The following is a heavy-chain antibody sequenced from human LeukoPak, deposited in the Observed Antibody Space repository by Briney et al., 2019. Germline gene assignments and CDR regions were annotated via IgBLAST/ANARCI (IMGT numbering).Heavy chain of an antibody. J-gene: IGHJ4*02. CDR1: GYTFTSHY. CDR2: INPSGGST. V-gene: IGHV1-46*03. Sequence: ASVKVSCKASGYTFTSHYMHWVRQAPGQGLEWMGIINPSGGSTSYAQKFQGRVTMTRDTSTSTVYMELSSLRSEDTAVYYCARGKKALLLWFGELNDYWGQGTLVTVSS. CDR3: ARGKKALLLWFGELNDY. D-gene: IGHD3-10*01.